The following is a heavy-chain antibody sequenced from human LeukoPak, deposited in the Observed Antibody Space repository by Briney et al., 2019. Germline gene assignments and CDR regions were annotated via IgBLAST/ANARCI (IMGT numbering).Heavy chain of an antibody. Sequence: PGGSLRLSCAASGFTFSDYYMSWIRQAPGKGLEWVSYISSSSSYTNYADSVKGRFIISRDNAKNSLYLQMNSLRAEDTAVYYCARVQGYCSSTSCSLWDYWGQGTLVTVSS. D-gene: IGHD2-2*01. CDR1: GFTFSDYY. J-gene: IGHJ4*02. V-gene: IGHV3-11*06. CDR2: ISSSSSYT. CDR3: ARVQGYCSSTSCSLWDY.